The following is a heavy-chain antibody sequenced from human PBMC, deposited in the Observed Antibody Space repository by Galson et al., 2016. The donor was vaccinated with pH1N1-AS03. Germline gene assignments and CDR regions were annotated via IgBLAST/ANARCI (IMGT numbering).Heavy chain of an antibody. V-gene: IGHV3-23*01. CDR2: ISGSGGST. D-gene: IGHD3-22*01. CDR3: AKSSRYYDSSAYFSEAFDI. J-gene: IGHJ3*02. Sequence: SLRLSCAASGFTFSTYAMSWVRQAPGKGLEWVSAISGSGGSTYYADSVKGRFTISRDSSENTLYLQMNSLRAEDTAVYNCAKSSRYYDSSAYFSEAFDIWGQGTMVTVSS. CDR1: GFTFSTYA.